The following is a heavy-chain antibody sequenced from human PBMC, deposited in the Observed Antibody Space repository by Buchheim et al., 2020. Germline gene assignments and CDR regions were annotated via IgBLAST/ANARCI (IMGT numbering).Heavy chain of an antibody. J-gene: IGHJ5*02. CDR2: IKQDGREK. Sequence: EVQLVESGGGLVQPGGSLRLSCAASGFTFSSYWMSWVRQAPGKGREWVANIKQDGREKYYVDSVKGRFTIARDNAKNSLYLQMNSLRAEDKDVYYCARKTSSWFNWFDPWGQGTL. D-gene: IGHD6-13*01. V-gene: IGHV3-7*01. CDR3: ARKTSSWFNWFDP. CDR1: GFTFSSYW.